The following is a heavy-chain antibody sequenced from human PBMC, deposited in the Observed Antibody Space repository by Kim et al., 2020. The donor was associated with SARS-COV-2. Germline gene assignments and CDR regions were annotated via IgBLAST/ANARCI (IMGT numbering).Heavy chain of an antibody. CDR3: AISVVATTADY. J-gene: IGHJ4*02. D-gene: IGHD2-15*01. CDR2: T. Sequence: TKYSRKFQGRVTITRDTSASTAYMELSSLRSEDTAVYYCAISVVATTADYWGQGTLVTVSS. V-gene: IGHV1-3*01.